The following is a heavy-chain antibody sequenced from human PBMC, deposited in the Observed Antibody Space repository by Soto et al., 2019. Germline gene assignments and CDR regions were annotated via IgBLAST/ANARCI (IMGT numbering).Heavy chain of an antibody. D-gene: IGHD4-17*01. Sequence: QVQLVQSGAEVKKPGASVKVSCRASGYTFTDFGISWVRQAPGQGLEWVGWISPYNGNTQYVENLQGRVTMTTDTSTNTAYMELRSLRPDATAVYYCARGRDYGDFYFDYWGQGTLVTVSS. CDR2: ISPYNGNT. J-gene: IGHJ4*02. V-gene: IGHV1-18*01. CDR1: GYTFTDFG. CDR3: ARGRDYGDFYFDY.